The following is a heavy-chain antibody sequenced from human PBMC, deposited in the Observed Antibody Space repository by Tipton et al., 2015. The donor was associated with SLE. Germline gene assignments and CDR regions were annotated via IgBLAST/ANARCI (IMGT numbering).Heavy chain of an antibody. CDR2: IYHSGST. D-gene: IGHD2-2*01. CDR3: ARIRIFCSSTSCSEKAFDI. CDR1: GGSISSGGYS. V-gene: IGHV4-30-2*01. Sequence: TLSLTCAVSGGSISSGGYSWSWIRQPPGKGLEWIGYIYHSGSTYYNPSLKSRVTISVDRSKNQFSLKLSSVTAADTAVYYCARIRIFCSSTSCSEKAFDIWGQGTTVTVSS. J-gene: IGHJ3*02.